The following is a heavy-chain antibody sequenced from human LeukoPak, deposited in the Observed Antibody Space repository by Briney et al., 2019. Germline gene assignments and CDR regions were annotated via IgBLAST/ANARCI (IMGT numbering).Heavy chain of an antibody. CDR1: GGTFSSYA. J-gene: IGHJ1*01. V-gene: IGHV1-69*04. D-gene: IGHD4-23*01. Sequence: PVKVSCKASGGTFSSYAISWVRQAPGQGLEWMGRIIPILGIANYAQKFQGRVTITADKSTSTAYMELSSLRSEDTAVYYCARDQATVVRPGSFQHWGQGTLVTVSS. CDR2: IIPILGIA. CDR3: ARDQATVVRPGSFQH.